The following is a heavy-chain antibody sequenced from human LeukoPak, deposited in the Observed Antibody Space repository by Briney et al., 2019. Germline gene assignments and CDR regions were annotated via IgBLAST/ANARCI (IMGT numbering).Heavy chain of an antibody. V-gene: IGHV4-61*02. CDR2: IYTSGST. D-gene: IGHD4-17*01. CDR3: ARVTEDTDYGDYGPYYFDY. J-gene: IGHJ4*02. Sequence: PSQTLSLTCTVSGGSISSGSYYWSWVRQPAGKGLEWIGRIYTSGSTNYNPSLKSRVTISVDTSKNQFSLKLSSVTAADTAVYYCARVTEDTDYGDYGPYYFDYWGQGTLVTVSS. CDR1: GGSISSGSYY.